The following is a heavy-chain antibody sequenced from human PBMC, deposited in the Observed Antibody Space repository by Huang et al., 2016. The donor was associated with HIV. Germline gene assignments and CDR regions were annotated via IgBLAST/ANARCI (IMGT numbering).Heavy chain of an antibody. CDR2: VNHTGSA. Sequence: QVRLEQWGPNLLKPSDTLSLKCAVYGGSFSDYFWTWIRQSPVTGREWMGAVNHTGSATHNPSRRSRVSMSVDSSKNQFYLNLTSVTAADTAVYVCARPKMTATPSDSSWSYFDFWGRGTPVTVSS. CDR1: GGSFSDYF. CDR3: ARPKMTATPSDSSWSYFDF. V-gene: IGHV4-34*01. D-gene: IGHD3-10*01. J-gene: IGHJ4*02.